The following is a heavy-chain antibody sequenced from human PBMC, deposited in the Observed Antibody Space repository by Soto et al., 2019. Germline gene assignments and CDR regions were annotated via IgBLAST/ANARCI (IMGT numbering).Heavy chain of an antibody. J-gene: IGHJ5*02. CDR1: GFNVVMYG. V-gene: IGHV3-33*01. D-gene: IGHD2-8*02. CDR3: VRDWSSNAHAVNDT. Sequence: HPGGSLRLSCTTSGFNVVMYGFHWVRQAPGKGLEWVASVWYDGSNEKYADSVKARFIISRDNSRNTIYLQMDSLTVEDTAVYYCVRDWSSNAHAVNDTWGQGT. CDR2: VWYDGSNE.